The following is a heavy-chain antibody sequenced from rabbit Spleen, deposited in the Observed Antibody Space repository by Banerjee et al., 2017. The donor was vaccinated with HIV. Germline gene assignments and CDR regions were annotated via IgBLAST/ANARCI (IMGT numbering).Heavy chain of an antibody. CDR2: IAGSSSGFT. CDR3: ARDLTSAIGWNFNL. J-gene: IGHJ4*01. D-gene: IGHD1-1*01. CDR1: GVSFSSSDY. Sequence: QSLEESGGDLVKPGASLTLTCTASGVSFSSSDYMCWVRQAPGKGLEWISCIAGSSSGFTYSATWAKGRFTCSKTSSTTVTLQMTSLTVADTARYFCARDLTSAIGWNFNLWGPGTLVTVS. V-gene: IGHV1S40*01.